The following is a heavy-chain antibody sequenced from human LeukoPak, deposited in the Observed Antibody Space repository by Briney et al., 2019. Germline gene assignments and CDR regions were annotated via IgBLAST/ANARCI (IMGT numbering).Heavy chain of an antibody. CDR2: MFYGETT. CDR1: GDSIRSSGYY. V-gene: IGHV4-39*01. Sequence: SETLSLTCIVSGDSIRSSGYYWGWIRQPAGEELEWIGSMFYGETTSYSPSLQSRVTISLDTSKNQFSLRLNSVTAADTAVYYCARLERSRMGGAQYWGQGTLVTVSS. D-gene: IGHD2-21*01. CDR3: ARLERSRMGGAQY. J-gene: IGHJ4*02.